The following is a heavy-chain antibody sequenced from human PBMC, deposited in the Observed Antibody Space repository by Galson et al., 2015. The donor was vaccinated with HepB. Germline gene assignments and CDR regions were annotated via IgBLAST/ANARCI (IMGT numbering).Heavy chain of an antibody. Sequence: ALVKPTQTLTLTCTVSGFSLSNARMGVSWIRQPPGKALEWLAHIFSNDEKSYSTSLKSRLTISKDTSKSQVVLTMTNMDPVDTATYYCARIRRDGYNGGSDYWGQGTLVTVSS. CDR2: IFSNDEK. V-gene: IGHV2-26*01. CDR3: ARIRRDGYNGGSDY. J-gene: IGHJ4*02. CDR1: GFSLSNARMG. D-gene: IGHD5-24*01.